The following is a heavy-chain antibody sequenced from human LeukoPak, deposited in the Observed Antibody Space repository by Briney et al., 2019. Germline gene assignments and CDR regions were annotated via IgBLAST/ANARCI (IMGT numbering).Heavy chain of an antibody. CDR3: ARDARRDDYSLKFFDY. J-gene: IGHJ4*02. CDR2: INPNSGGT. CDR1: GGTFSSYA. Sequence: ASVKVSCKASGGTFSSYAISWLRRAPGQGLEWMGWINPNSGGTYYAQKFQGRVTMTRDTSINTVYMDLSGLRSDDTAVYYCARDARRDDYSLKFFDYWGQGTLVTVSS. D-gene: IGHD5-24*01. V-gene: IGHV1-2*02.